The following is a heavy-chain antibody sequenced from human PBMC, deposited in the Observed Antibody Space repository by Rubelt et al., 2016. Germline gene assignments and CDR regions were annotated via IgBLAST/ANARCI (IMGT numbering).Heavy chain of an antibody. CDR3: ARDYPYWYFDL. Sequence: EVQLVESGGGLVQPGGSLRLSCAASGFTSSEFWMHWVRQAPGKGLVWVSRISSDGISTGYAGSVKGRLTISRDNAKNTLYLEMHSLRAEDTAVYYCARDYPYWYFDLWGRGTLVTISS. V-gene: IGHV3-74*01. CDR1: GFTSSEFW. J-gene: IGHJ2*01. CDR2: ISSDGIST.